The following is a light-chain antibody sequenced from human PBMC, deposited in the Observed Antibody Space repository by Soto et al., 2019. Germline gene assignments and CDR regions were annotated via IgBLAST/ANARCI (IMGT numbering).Light chain of an antibody. CDR1: QTISSW. J-gene: IGKJ1*01. CDR3: QHYNSYPEA. V-gene: IGKV1-5*03. CDR2: KAS. Sequence: DIQMTQSPSTLSGSVGDRVTITCRASQTISSWLAWYQQKPGKAPKLLIYKASTLKSGVPSRFSGSGPGTEFTLTISSLQPDDFATYYCQHYNSYPEAFGQGTKVELK.